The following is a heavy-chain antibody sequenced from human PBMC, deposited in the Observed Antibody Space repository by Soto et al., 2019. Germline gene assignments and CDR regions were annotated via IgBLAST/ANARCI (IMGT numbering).Heavy chain of an antibody. CDR3: AAIIEATKGCDY. CDR1: GYTFTSYA. J-gene: IGHJ4*02. CDR2: INAGSGNT. Sequence: QVQLVQSGAEVKEPGASVKVSCKASGYTFTSYAMHWVRQAPGQRLEWMGWINAGSGNTQYSQRCQVRVTITRDTSASTAYMELSSLRSEDTAVYYCAAIIEATKGCDYWGQGALVTVSS. D-gene: IGHD5-12*01. V-gene: IGHV1-3*01.